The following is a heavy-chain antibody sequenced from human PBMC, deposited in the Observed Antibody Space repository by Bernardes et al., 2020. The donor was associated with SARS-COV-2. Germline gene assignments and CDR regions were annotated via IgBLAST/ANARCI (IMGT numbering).Heavy chain of an antibody. Sequence: SETLSLTCTVSGGSISSYYWSWIRQPPGKGLEWIGYIYYSGSTNYNPSLKSRVTISVDTSKNQFSLKLSSVTAADTAVYYCARRGSKTSGWYSDYYYGMDVWGQGTTVTVSS. J-gene: IGHJ6*02. CDR1: GGSISSYY. D-gene: IGHD6-19*01. V-gene: IGHV4-59*08. CDR3: ARRGSKTSGWYSDYYYGMDV. CDR2: IYYSGST.